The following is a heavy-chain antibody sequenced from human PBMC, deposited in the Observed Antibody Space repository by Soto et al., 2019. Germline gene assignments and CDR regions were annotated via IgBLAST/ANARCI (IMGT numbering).Heavy chain of an antibody. D-gene: IGHD6-19*01. J-gene: IGHJ4*02. CDR1: GFTFSSYA. CDR2: ISGSGGST. V-gene: IGHV3-23*01. Sequence: GGSLRLSCAASGFTFSSYAMSWVRQAPGKGLEWVSAISGSGGSTYYADSVKGRFTISRDNSKNTLYLQMNSLRAEDTAVYYCAKFGGRVGLGQWLVSTTPNALDYWGQGTLVTVSS. CDR3: AKFGGRVGLGQWLVSTTPNALDY.